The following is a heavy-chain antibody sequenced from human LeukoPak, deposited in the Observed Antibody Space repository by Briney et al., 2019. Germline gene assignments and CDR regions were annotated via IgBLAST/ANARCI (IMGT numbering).Heavy chain of an antibody. D-gene: IGHD6-13*01. CDR3: ARDSGYSSSWYSYFDY. CDR2: ISAYNGNT. V-gene: IGHV1-18*01. Sequence: ASVTVSCTASGYTFTIYGISWVRQAPGQGLEWMGWISAYNGNTNYAQKLQGRVTMTTDTSTSTAYMELRSLRSDDTAVYYCARDSGYSSSWYSYFDYWGQGTLVTVSS. CDR1: GYTFTIYG. J-gene: IGHJ4*02.